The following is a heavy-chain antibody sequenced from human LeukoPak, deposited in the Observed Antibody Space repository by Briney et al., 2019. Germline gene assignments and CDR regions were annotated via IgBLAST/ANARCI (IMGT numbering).Heavy chain of an antibody. J-gene: IGHJ4*02. D-gene: IGHD2-15*01. CDR2: INPNSGGT. Sequence: ASVKVSCKASGYTFTGYYMHWVRQAPGQGLEWMGWINPNSGGTNYAQKFQGRVTMTRDTSISTAYMELSRLRSDDTAVYYCARNLLGYCSGGSCPLPDHWGQGTLVTVSS. CDR3: ARNLLGYCSGGSCPLPDH. CDR1: GYTFTGYY. V-gene: IGHV1-2*02.